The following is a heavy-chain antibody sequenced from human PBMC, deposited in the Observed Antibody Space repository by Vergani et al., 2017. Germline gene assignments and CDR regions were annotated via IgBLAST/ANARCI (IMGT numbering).Heavy chain of an antibody. CDR1: GGSISSGSYY. CDR3: ARDYSR. Sequence: QVQLQESGPGLVKSSQTLSLTCTVSGGSISSGSYYWSWIRQPAGKGLEWIGRIYTSGSTNYNPSLKSRVTISVDTSKNQFSLKLSSVTAADTAVYYCARDYSRWGQGTLVTVSS. CDR2: IYTSGST. D-gene: IGHD5-18*01. J-gene: IGHJ4*02. V-gene: IGHV4-61*02.